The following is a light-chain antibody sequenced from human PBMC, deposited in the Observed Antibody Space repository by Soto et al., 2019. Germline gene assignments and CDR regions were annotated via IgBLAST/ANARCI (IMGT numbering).Light chain of an antibody. CDR2: AAS. Sequence: DIQMTQSPSAMSASVGDRVTITCRASQGISNYLAWFQQKPGQVPKRLIYAASSLQSGVPSRFSGSGSGTEFTLIISSLQPEDFAIYYCLQHNSYPPFGGGTKVEIK. J-gene: IGKJ4*01. CDR1: QGISNY. CDR3: LQHNSYPP. V-gene: IGKV1-17*03.